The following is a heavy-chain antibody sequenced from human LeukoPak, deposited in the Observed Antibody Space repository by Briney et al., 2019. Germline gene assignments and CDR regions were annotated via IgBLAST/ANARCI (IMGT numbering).Heavy chain of an antibody. J-gene: IGHJ6*04. CDR3: ASAGTTGTKGMDV. V-gene: IGHV3-48*03. CDR1: GFTFSSYE. D-gene: IGHD1-1*01. CDR2: ISSSGSTI. Sequence: GGSLRLSCAASGFTFSSYEMNWVRQAPGKGLEWVSYISSSGSTIYYADSVKGRFTISRDNAKNSLYLQMNSLRAEDTAVYYCASAGTTGTKGMDVWGKGTTVTVSS.